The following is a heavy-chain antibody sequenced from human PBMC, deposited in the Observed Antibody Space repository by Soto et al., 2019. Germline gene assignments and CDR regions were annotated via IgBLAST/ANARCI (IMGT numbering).Heavy chain of an antibody. Sequence: ASVKVSCKASGYTSTSYYMHWVRQAPGQGLEWMGIINPSGGSTSYAQKFQGRVTMTRDTSTSTVYMELSRLRSDDTAVYYCAREVPLLWFGELLSRPHFDYWGQGTLVTVSS. V-gene: IGHV1-46*01. CDR3: AREVPLLWFGELLSRPHFDY. J-gene: IGHJ4*02. CDR1: GYTSTSYY. D-gene: IGHD3-10*01. CDR2: INPSGGST.